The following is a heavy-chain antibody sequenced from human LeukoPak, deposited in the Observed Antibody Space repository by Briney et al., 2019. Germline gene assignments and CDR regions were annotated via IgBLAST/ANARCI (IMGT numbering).Heavy chain of an antibody. CDR3: AKENVYDYVWGSYQYYFDY. Sequence: GGSLRLSCAPSGFTFSSYAMSWVRQAPGKGLEWVSAISGSGGSTYYADSVKGRFTISRDNSKNTLYLQMNSLRAEDTAVYYCAKENVYDYVWGSYQYYFDYWGQGTLVTVSS. CDR2: ISGSGGST. V-gene: IGHV3-23*01. J-gene: IGHJ4*02. CDR1: GFTFSSYA. D-gene: IGHD3-16*02.